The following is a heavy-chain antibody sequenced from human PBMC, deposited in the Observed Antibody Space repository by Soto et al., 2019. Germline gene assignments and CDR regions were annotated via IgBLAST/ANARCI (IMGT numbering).Heavy chain of an antibody. CDR2: IYYSGST. CDR1: GGSISSSSYY. J-gene: IGHJ4*02. V-gene: IGHV4-39*01. Sequence: SETLSLTCTVSGGSISSSSYYWGWIRQPPGKGLEWIGSIYYSGSTYYNPSLKSRVTISVDTSKNQFSLKLSSVTAADTAVYYCARGWVAATGFDYWGQGTLVTVPQ. D-gene: IGHD2-15*01. CDR3: ARGWVAATGFDY.